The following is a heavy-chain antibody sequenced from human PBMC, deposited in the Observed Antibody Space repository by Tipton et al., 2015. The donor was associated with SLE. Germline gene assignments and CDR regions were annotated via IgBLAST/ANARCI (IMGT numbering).Heavy chain of an antibody. D-gene: IGHD2-21*02. CDR1: GGSISNYY. CDR2: IYYSGST. CDR3: VRVGDVNVVPGRSDRHFDY. Sequence: TLSLTCTVSGGSISNYYWNWIRQPPGKGLEWIGYIYYSGSTNYNPSLKSRVTISADTSKNLFSLELRSETAADTALFYCVRVGDVNVVPGRSDRHFDYWGQGILVTVSS. J-gene: IGHJ4*02. V-gene: IGHV4-59*12.